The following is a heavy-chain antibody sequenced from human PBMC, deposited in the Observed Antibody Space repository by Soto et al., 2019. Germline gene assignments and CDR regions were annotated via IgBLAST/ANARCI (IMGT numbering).Heavy chain of an antibody. CDR3: ASVSSDYSGMDV. V-gene: IGHV3-33*01. D-gene: IGHD3-22*01. J-gene: IGHJ6*02. CDR1: ESMFGSYG. CDR2: IWYDGSIK. Sequence: QVQLVESGGGVVQPGRSLRLSCVASESMFGSYGMYWVRQAPGKGLEWVAVIWYDGSIKHYADSVKGRFTISRDNAKNTLQLKRNSLRAEDKAVYYCASVSSDYSGMDVWGQGTAVIVSS.